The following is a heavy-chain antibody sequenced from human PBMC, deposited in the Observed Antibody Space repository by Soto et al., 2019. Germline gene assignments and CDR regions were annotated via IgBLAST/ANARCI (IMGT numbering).Heavy chain of an antibody. CDR2: IIPVFGTA. Sequence: SVKVSCKASGGSLSNYGISWVRQAPGRGLEWMGGIIPVFGTANYAQKFQGRVTITADESTNIVYMDVTSLRSEDTAVYYCARGDATKIVVTTYYAMDVWGQGNTVTVS. CDR3: ARGDATKIVVTTYYAMDV. J-gene: IGHJ6*02. CDR1: GGSLSNYG. D-gene: IGHD4-17*01. V-gene: IGHV1-69*13.